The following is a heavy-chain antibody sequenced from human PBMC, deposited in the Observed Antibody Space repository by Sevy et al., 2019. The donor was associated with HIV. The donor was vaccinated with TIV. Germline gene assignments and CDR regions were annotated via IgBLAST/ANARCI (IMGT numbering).Heavy chain of an antibody. J-gene: IGHJ4*02. CDR3: AAGYTTGWYPGEFDY. CDR1: GFTFSSYG. Sequence: GGSLRLSCAASGFTFSSYGMHWVRQAPGKGLEWVTVIWYDGSTKYYADSVKGRFTISRDNSKNTLYLQMNSLRAEDMAVYYCAAGYTTGWYPGEFDYWGQGTLVTVSS. V-gene: IGHV3-33*08. CDR2: IWYDGSTK. D-gene: IGHD6-19*01.